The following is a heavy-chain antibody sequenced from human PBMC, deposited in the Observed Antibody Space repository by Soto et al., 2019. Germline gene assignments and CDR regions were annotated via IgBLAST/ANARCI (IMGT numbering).Heavy chain of an antibody. V-gene: IGHV1-18*04. D-gene: IGHD3-22*01. J-gene: IGHJ3*02. CDR2: ISGYNGNT. Sequence: ASVKVSCKASGYTFITYGISWVRQAPGQGLEWMGWISGYNGNTNYAQNVQGRVTMTTDTSTSTAYMELRSLRSDDTAVYYCARALITMIVVVIYPYDAFDIWGQGTMVTVSS. CDR3: ARALITMIVVVIYPYDAFDI. CDR1: GYTFITYG.